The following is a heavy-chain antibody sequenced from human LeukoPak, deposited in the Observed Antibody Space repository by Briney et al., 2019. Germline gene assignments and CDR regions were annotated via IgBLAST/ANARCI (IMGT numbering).Heavy chain of an antibody. CDR1: GFTFSSYW. CDR2: IITDGSSA. V-gene: IGHV3-74*01. J-gene: IGHJ4*02. CDR3: ARDVGNFDY. Sequence: GGSLRLSCAASGFTFSSYWMHWVRQAPGKGLVWLSRIITDGSSASYADSVKGRFTISRDNAKNTLYLQMNSLRAEDTAVYYCARDVGNFDYWGQGTLVTVSS.